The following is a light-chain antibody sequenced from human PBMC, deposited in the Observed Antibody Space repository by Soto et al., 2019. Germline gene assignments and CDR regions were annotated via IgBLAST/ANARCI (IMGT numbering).Light chain of an antibody. J-gene: IGKJ5*01. Sequence: DIQLTQSPSFLSASVGDRVTITCRASQGISSYLAWYQQKPGKAPKLLIYAASTLQSGVPSRFSASGSGTEFTLTISSLQPEDFATYSCQQLNSYPITFVQGTRLQIK. V-gene: IGKV1-9*01. CDR2: AAS. CDR3: QQLNSYPIT. CDR1: QGISSY.